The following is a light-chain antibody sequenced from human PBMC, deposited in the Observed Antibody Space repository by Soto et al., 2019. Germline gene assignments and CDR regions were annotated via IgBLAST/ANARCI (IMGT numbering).Light chain of an antibody. Sequence: EIVLTQSPATLSLSPGERATLSCRASQRVSSYLAWYQQKPGQAPRLLIYDASNRATGIPARFSGSGSGTEFTLTISSLEPEDFAVYYCQQRSNWPITFGQGTRLEIK. V-gene: IGKV3-11*01. CDR3: QQRSNWPIT. J-gene: IGKJ5*01. CDR2: DAS. CDR1: QRVSSY.